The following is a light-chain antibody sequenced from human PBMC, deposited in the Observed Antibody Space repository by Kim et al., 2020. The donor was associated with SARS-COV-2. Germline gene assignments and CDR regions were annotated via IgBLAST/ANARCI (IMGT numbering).Light chain of an antibody. CDR2: YDS. CDR3: QVWDSSSDHRV. CDR1: NIGSKS. Sequence: APGKMARSPCGGNNIGSKSVHWYQQKPGQAPVLVIYYDSDRPSGIPERFSGSNSGNTATLTISRVEAGDEADYYCQVWDSSSDHRVFGGGTQLTVL. V-gene: IGLV3-21*04. J-gene: IGLJ3*02.